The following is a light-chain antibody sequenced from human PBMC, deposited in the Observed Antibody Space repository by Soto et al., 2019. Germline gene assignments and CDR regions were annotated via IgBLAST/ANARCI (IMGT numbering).Light chain of an antibody. CDR2: EVN. CDR3: SSNAGASTWV. J-gene: IGLJ3*02. Sequence: QSVLTQPASVSGSPGQSITISCTGTSSDIGNYKLVAWYQQRPGTAPKLFIYEVNKRPSGVSDRFSGSNSGNTASLTISGRQAEDEADYYCSSNAGASTWVFGGGTQLTVL. CDR1: SSDIGNYKL. V-gene: IGLV2-23*02.